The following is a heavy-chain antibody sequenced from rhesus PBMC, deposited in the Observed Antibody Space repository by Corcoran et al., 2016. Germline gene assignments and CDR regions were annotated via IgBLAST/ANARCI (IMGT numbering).Heavy chain of an antibody. D-gene: IGHD4-11*01. J-gene: IGHJ4*01. V-gene: IGHV1-198*02. CDR3: ARGAITSPSTLDY. Sequence: QAPGQGLEWMGVIIPLVGITNYAEKFQGRVTITADTSTSTAYMELSSLRSEDTAVYYCARGAITSPSTLDYWGQGVLVTVSS. CDR2: IIPLVGIT.